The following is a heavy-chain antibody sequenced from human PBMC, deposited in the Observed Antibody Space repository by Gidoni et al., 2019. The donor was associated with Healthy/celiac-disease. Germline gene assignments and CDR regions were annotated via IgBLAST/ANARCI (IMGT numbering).Heavy chain of an antibody. CDR2: ISWNSGSI. V-gene: IGHV3-9*01. Sequence: EVQLVESGGGLVQPGRSLRLSCAASGFTFDDYAMHWVRQAPGKGLEWVSGISWNSGSIGYADSVKGRFTISRDNAKNSLYLQMNSLRAEDTALYYCAKDTDYGMDVWGQGTTVTVSS. J-gene: IGHJ6*02. CDR3: AKDTDYGMDV. CDR1: GFTFDDYA.